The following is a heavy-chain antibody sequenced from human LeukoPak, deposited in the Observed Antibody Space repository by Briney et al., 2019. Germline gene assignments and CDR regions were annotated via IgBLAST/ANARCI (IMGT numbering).Heavy chain of an antibody. CDR3: ARPDGGYENYYYYYMDV. CDR2: IYPGDSDT. CDR1: GYSFTSYW. V-gene: IGHV5-51*01. D-gene: IGHD5-12*01. J-gene: IGHJ6*03. Sequence: GESLKISCKGSGYSFTSYWIGWVRQMPGKGLEWMGIIYPGDSDTRYSPSFRGQVTISADKSISTAYLQWSSLKASDTAMYYCARPDGGYENYYYYYMDVWGKGTTVTVSS.